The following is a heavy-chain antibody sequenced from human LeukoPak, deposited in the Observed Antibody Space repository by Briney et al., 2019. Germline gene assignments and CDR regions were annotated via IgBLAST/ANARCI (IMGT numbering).Heavy chain of an antibody. CDR2: IRGSGGGT. CDR1: GFTFSNYG. CDR3: ARITTLDAFDI. D-gene: IGHD3-22*01. J-gene: IGHJ3*02. V-gene: IGHV3-23*01. Sequence: GESLRLSCAASGFTFSNYGMSWVRQAPGKGLEWVSVIRGSGGGTYYADSVKGRFTISRDNSKSTVYLQMNSLRAEDTAVYYCARITTLDAFDIWGQGTMVTVSS.